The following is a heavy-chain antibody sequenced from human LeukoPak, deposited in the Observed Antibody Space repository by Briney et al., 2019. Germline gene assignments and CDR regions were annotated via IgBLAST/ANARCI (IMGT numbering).Heavy chain of an antibody. CDR2: INPNSGGT. CDR3: ARSYCSGGSCYLMGNDY. Sequence: GASVKVSCKASGYTFTGYYMHWVRQAPGQGLEWMGWINPNSGGTNYAQKFQGGVTMTRDTSISTAYMELSRLRSDDTAVYYCARSYCSGGSCYLMGNDYWGQGTLVTVSS. J-gene: IGHJ4*02. CDR1: GYTFTGYY. D-gene: IGHD2-15*01. V-gene: IGHV1-2*02.